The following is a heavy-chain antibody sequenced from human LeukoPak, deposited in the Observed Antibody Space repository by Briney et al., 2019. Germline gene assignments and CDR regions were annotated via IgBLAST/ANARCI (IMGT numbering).Heavy chain of an antibody. Sequence: GGSLRLSCAASGFTFSDYYMSWIRQAPGKGLEWVAVIWYDGSNKYYADSVKGRFTISRDNSKNTLYLQMNSLRAEDTAVYYCARGYDILTGYLYYFDYWGQGTPVTVSS. V-gene: IGHV3-33*08. J-gene: IGHJ4*02. D-gene: IGHD3-9*01. CDR2: IWYDGSNK. CDR1: GFTFSDYY. CDR3: ARGYDILTGYLYYFDY.